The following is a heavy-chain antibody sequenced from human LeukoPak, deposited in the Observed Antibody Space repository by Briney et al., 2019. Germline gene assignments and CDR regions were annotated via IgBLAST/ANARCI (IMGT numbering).Heavy chain of an antibody. CDR1: GYTFTSYG. Sequence: GASVKLSCKASGYTFTSYGISWGRQGPGQGHEWMGWIDPNNGGTNYAQKFQGRVTMTWGTSISTAYMELSRLRSDDTALYYCARDPAHYYYMDVWGKGTTVTVSS. J-gene: IGHJ6*03. CDR2: IDPNNGGT. CDR3: ARDPAHYYYMDV. V-gene: IGHV1-2*02.